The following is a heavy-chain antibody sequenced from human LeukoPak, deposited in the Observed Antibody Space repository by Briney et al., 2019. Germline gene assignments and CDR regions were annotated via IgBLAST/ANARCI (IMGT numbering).Heavy chain of an antibody. CDR3: ARDTRGDYGDYVSYFDY. CDR2: INPSGGST. Sequence: ASVKVSCKASGYTFTSYYMHWVRQAPGQGLEWMGIINPSGGSTSYAQKFQGRVTMTRDTSTSTVYMELSSLRSEDTAVYYCARDTRGDYGDYVSYFDYWGQGTLVTVSS. CDR1: GYTFTSYY. J-gene: IGHJ4*02. V-gene: IGHV1-46*01. D-gene: IGHD4-17*01.